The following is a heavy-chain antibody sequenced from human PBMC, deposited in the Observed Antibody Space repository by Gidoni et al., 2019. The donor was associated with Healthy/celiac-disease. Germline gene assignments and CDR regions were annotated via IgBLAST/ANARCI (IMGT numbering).Heavy chain of an antibody. V-gene: IGHV4-39*01. CDR3: ARHVGGAAPMILYPDYYMDV. D-gene: IGHD6-6*01. CDR2: IYYSGST. CDR1: GGSISSRSYY. Sequence: QLQLQESGPGLVKPSETLSLTCTVSGGSISSRSYYWGWIRQPPGKGLEWIGSIYYSGSTYYNPSLKSRVTISVDTSKNQFSLKLSSVTAADTAVYYCARHVGGAAPMILYPDYYMDVWGKGTTVTVSS. J-gene: IGHJ6*03.